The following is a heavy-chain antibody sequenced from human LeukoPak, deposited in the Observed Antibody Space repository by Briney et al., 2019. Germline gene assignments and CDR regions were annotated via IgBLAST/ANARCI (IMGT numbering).Heavy chain of an antibody. D-gene: IGHD2-8*01. Sequence: GESLKISCKGFGYTFSTYWIGWVRQMPGKGLEWMAIIYPVDSDIRYSPSFQGQVTISADNSINTAYLQWSSLKTSDTAMYFCARRSNGFDIWGQGTMVTVSS. CDR1: GYTFSTYW. CDR2: IYPVDSDI. CDR3: ARRSNGFDI. V-gene: IGHV5-51*01. J-gene: IGHJ3*02.